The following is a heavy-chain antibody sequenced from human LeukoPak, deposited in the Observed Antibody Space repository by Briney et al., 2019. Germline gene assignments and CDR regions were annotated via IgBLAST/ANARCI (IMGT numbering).Heavy chain of an antibody. CDR1: GGTFSSYA. V-gene: IGHV1-69*05. CDR2: IIPIFGTA. Sequence: SVKVSCKASGGTFSSYAISWVRQAPGQGLEWMGGIIPIFGTANYAQKFQGRVTITTDESTSTAYMELSSLRSEDTAVYYCARDLVAAAGTHNWFDPWGQGTLVTVSS. J-gene: IGHJ5*02. D-gene: IGHD6-13*01. CDR3: ARDLVAAAGTHNWFDP.